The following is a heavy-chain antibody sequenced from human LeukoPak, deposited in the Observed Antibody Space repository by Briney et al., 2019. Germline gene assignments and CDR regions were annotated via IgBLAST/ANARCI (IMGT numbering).Heavy chain of an antibody. CDR3: ARGGSSGPDY. CDR1: GGSIISYY. Sequence: SETLSLICTVSGGSIISYYWSWIRQPARRGLEWIGRIHSSGSTNYNPSLKSRVTISLDKSKNQFSLKLSSVSAADTAVYYCARGGSSGPDYWGQGTLVTVPS. J-gene: IGHJ4*02. V-gene: IGHV4-4*07. D-gene: IGHD6-19*01. CDR2: IHSSGST.